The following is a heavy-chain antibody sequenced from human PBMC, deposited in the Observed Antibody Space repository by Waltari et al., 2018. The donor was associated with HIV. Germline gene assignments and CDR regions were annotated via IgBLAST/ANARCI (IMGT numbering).Heavy chain of an antibody. CDR2: IYHPGST. J-gene: IGHJ5*02. V-gene: IGHV4-4*02. Sequence: QVQLQESGPGQVEPSGPLSLTCPVSGGYISTYNWWTWVRQPPGKGLEWIGEIYHPGSTNYNKSLKSRVTISVDKSKNQFSLELRSVTAADTAVYYCVRVVSDGNGSSWLDPWGQGTLVTVSS. CDR3: VRVVSDGNGSSWLDP. D-gene: IGHD2-21*01. CDR1: GGYISTYNW.